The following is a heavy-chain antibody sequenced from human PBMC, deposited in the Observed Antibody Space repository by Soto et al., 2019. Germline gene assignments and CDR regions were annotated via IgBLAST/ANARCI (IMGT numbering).Heavy chain of an antibody. CDR2: IFHSGST. CDR1: GGSIRSNNW. D-gene: IGHD1-26*01. CDR3: ARVYSGCYFDY. V-gene: IGHV4-4*02. J-gene: IGHJ4*02. Sequence: SETLSLTCAVSGGSIRSNNWWSWVRQPPGKGLEWIGEIFHSGSTNYNPSLKTRVTISVDKSKNQFSLKLSSVTAADTAVYYCARVYSGCYFDYWGQGTLVTVSS.